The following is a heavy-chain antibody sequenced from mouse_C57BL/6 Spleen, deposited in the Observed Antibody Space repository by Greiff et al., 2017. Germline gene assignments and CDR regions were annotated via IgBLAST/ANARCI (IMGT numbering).Heavy chain of an antibody. CDR2: ISNGGGST. CDR1: GFTFSDYY. D-gene: IGHD1-1*01. J-gene: IGHJ1*03. CDR3: ARHRSSYWYFDV. V-gene: IGHV5-12*01. Sequence: EVHLVESGGGLVQPGGSLKLSCAASGFTFSDYYMYWVRQTPEKRLEWVAYISNGGGSTYYPETLKGRFTLSRDNAKNTLYLQMSRLKSEDTAMYFCARHRSSYWYFDVWGTGTTVTVSS.